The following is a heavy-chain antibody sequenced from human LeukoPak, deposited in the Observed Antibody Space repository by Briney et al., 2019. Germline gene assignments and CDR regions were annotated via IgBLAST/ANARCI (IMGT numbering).Heavy chain of an antibody. CDR1: GYTFTSYD. V-gene: IGHV1-8*01. CDR3: ARGRGSLKTYYFDY. Sequence: ASVKVSCKASGYTFTSYDINWVRQAPGQGLEWIGWMNPNSGNTGYAQKFQGRVTMTRNTSISTAYMELSSLRSEDTAVYYCARGRGSLKTYYFDYWGQGTLVTVSS. J-gene: IGHJ4*02. D-gene: IGHD3-16*01. CDR2: MNPNSGNT.